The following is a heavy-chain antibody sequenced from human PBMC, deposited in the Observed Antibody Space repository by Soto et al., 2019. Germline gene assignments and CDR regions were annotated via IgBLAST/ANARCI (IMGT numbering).Heavy chain of an antibody. D-gene: IGHD3-22*01. CDR2: IYYSGST. Sequence: SQTLSLTCTVSGGSIRSSSYYWGWIRQPPGQGLEWIGSIYYSGSTYYNPSLKSRVTISVDTSKNQFSLKLSSVTAADTAVYYCAKTYYYDSSGYPSYYYGMDVWGQGTTVTVSS. CDR3: AKTYYYDSSGYPSYYYGMDV. CDR1: GGSIRSSSYY. J-gene: IGHJ6*02. V-gene: IGHV4-39*01.